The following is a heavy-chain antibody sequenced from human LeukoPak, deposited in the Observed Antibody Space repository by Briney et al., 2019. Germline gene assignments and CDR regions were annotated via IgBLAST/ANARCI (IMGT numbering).Heavy chain of an antibody. CDR2: MNPNSGNT. J-gene: IGHJ3*02. D-gene: IGHD6-13*01. CDR3: ASAAAGRKDAFDI. CDR1: GYTFTSYD. V-gene: IGHV1-8*01. Sequence: GASVKVSCKSSGYTFTSYDINWVRQATGQGLEWMGLMNPNSGNTGYAQKFQGRVTMTRNTSMSTAYMELSSLRSEDTAVYYCASAAAGRKDAFDIWGQGTMVTVSS.